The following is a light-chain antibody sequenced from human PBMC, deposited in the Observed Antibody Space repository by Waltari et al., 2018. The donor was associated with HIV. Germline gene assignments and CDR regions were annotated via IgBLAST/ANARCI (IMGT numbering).Light chain of an antibody. V-gene: IGKV3-20*01. CDR1: QTVSSSY. CDR3: QQYGDSLT. Sequence: EIVLTQSPGTLSLSPGERDTLSCRASQTVSSSYLAWYQQKPGQAPRLLIYAAYSRASGVPDRFSGGGSGTDFTLTISSLEPEDFAVYYCQQYGDSLTFGQGTKVEIK. J-gene: IGKJ2*01. CDR2: AAY.